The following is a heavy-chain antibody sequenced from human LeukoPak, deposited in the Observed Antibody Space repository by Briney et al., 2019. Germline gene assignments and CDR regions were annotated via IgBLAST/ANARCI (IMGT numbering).Heavy chain of an antibody. Sequence: ASVKVSCKASGYTFTGYYMHWVRQAPGQGLEWMGWINPNSGGTNYAQKFQGRVTMTRDTSISTAYMELSSLRSEDTAVYYCARGSGYNYPTGFDYWGQGTLVTVSS. V-gene: IGHV1-2*02. D-gene: IGHD5-18*01. CDR1: GYTFTGYY. J-gene: IGHJ4*02. CDR3: ARGSGYNYPTGFDY. CDR2: INPNSGGT.